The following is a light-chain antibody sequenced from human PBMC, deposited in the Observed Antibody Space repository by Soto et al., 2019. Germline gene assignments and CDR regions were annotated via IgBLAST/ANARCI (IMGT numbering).Light chain of an antibody. V-gene: IGLV2-11*01. J-gene: IGLJ3*02. CDR3: CSYAGTSSQWL. CDR2: DVR. CDR1: SSDVGGYNY. Sequence: QSALTQPRSVSGSPGQSVTISCTGTSSDVGGYNYVSRYQQHPGKAPKLVIYDVRKRPSGVPDRFSGSKSGNTASLPVSGLQAEDEADYSCCSYAGTSSQWLFGGGTKLTVL.